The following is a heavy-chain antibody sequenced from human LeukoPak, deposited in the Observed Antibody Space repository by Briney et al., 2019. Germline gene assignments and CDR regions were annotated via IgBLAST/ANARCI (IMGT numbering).Heavy chain of an antibody. D-gene: IGHD3-10*01. Sequence: GGSLRLSCAASRFTFRTYWMHWVRQAPGKGLVWVSRINSDGGSTRYADSVRGRFTIFGDNAETTLCPRMNSLRADDTAVYYCARGISGSGNYYPLDSWGQGTLVIVS. V-gene: IGHV3-74*01. J-gene: IGHJ4*02. CDR2: INSDGGST. CDR3: ARGISGSGNYYPLDS. CDR1: RFTFRTYW.